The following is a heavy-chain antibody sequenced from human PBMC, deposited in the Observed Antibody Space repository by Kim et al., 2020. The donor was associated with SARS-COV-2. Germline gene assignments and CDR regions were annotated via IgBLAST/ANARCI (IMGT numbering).Heavy chain of an antibody. CDR2: IYHSGST. CDR1: GGSISSSNW. CDR3: ASGVEMAPLAGYFYYYYGMDV. J-gene: IGHJ6*02. D-gene: IGHD3-9*01. Sequence: SETLSLTCAVSGGSISSSNWWSWVRQPPGKGLEWIGEIYHSGSTNYNPSLKSRVTISVDKSKNQFSLKLSSVTAADTAVYYCASGVEMAPLAGYFYYYYGMDVWGQGTTVTVSS. V-gene: IGHV4-4*02.